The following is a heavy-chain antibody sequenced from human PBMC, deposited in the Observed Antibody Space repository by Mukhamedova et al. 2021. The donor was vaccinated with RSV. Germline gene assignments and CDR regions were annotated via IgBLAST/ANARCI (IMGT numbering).Heavy chain of an antibody. CDR3: ARTVVAYYYYMDV. CDR2: ISSSSSYI. D-gene: IGHD2-15*01. V-gene: IGHV3-21*01. J-gene: IGHJ6*03. Sequence: EWVSSISSSSSYIYYADSVKGRFTISRDNAKNSLYLQMNSLRAEDTAVYYCARTVVAYYYYMDVCGKGTTVTVSS.